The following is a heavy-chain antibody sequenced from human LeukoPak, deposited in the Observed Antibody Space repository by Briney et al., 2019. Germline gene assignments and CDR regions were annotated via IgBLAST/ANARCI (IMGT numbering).Heavy chain of an antibody. Sequence: SETLSLTCSVSGGSISSDYWSWIRQPPGKGLEWIGIYYSGTTKHNPSLKSRVTISVDTSKNQFSLKLSSVTAADTAMYYCARHKRASSTDWFDPWGQGTLVTVS. D-gene: IGHD6-6*01. J-gene: IGHJ5*02. CDR2: IYYSGTT. V-gene: IGHV4-59*08. CDR1: GGSISSDY. CDR3: ARHKRASSTDWFDP.